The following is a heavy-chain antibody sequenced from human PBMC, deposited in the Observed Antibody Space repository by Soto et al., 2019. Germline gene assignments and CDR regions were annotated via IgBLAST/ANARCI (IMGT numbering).Heavy chain of an antibody. CDR1: GFTFSRHS. J-gene: IGHJ3*02. Sequence: EVQLVESGGGLVKPGGSLRLSCAASGFTFSRHSMNWVRQAPGKGLEWVSCISGTGTFIYYSDSVKGRFTISRDDATSSLYLQMNSLPAEATAVYYCARGSVIDTGDALDIWGPGTMVTVS. CDR3: ARGSVIDTGDALDI. CDR2: ISGTGTFI. V-gene: IGHV3-21*06. D-gene: IGHD2-21*01.